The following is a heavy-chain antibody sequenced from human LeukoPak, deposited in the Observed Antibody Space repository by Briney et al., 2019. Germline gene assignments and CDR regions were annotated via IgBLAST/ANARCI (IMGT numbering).Heavy chain of an antibody. V-gene: IGHV3-74*01. CDR2: INNDGSSA. Sequence: PGGSLRLSCAASGFTFNYWIHWVRQVPGKGLVWVSRINNDGSSASYVDSVKGRFTISRDNAKNTLFLQMNSLRAEDTAVYYCARGNIAARPIWGQGTLVTVSS. J-gene: IGHJ4*02. CDR3: ARGNIAARPI. D-gene: IGHD6-6*01. CDR1: GFTFNYW.